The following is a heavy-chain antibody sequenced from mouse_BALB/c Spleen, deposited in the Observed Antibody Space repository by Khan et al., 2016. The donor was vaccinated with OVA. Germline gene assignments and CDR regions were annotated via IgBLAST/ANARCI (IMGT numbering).Heavy chain of an antibody. V-gene: IGHV2-6-1*01. J-gene: IGHJ4*01. CDR2: IWSDGST. CDR1: GFSLTSYG. D-gene: IGHD2-10*01. CDR3: ARQPYYHYDGMDY. Sequence: VQLQQSGPGLVAPSQSLSITCTLSGFSLTSYGIHWVRQPPGKGLEWLVVIWSDGSTTYNSTLKSRLSITKDNSKSQVFLKMNSLQTDDTAMYYCARQPYYHYDGMDYWGQGTAVTVSS.